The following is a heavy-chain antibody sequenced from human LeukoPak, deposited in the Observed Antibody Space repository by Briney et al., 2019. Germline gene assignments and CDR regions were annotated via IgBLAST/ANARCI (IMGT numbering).Heavy chain of an antibody. J-gene: IGHJ4*02. CDR1: GFTFDDYT. D-gene: IGHD6-13*01. CDR2: ISGDGGST. CDR3: ENTYRQTDSSSWYEFGY. Sequence: GGSLRLSCAASGFTFDDYTMHWVRQAPGKGLEWVSLISGDGGSTYYADSVKGRFTISRDNSKNSLYLQMNSLRTEDTALSSCENTYRQTDSSSWYEFGYWGQGTLVTVSS. V-gene: IGHV3-43*01.